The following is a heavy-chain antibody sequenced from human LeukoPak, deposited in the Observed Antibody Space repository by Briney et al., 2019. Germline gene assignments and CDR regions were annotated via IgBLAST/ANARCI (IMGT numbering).Heavy chain of an antibody. CDR1: GYTFTSYA. D-gene: IGHD3-22*01. Sequence: ASVKVSCKASGYTFTSYAMNWVRQAPGQGLEWMGWINTNTGNPTYAQGFTGRFVFSLDTSVSTAYLQISSLKAEDTAVYYCARDSPDYYDSSGYPDYWGQGTLVTVSS. V-gene: IGHV7-4-1*02. CDR2: INTNTGNP. CDR3: ARDSPDYYDSSGYPDY. J-gene: IGHJ4*02.